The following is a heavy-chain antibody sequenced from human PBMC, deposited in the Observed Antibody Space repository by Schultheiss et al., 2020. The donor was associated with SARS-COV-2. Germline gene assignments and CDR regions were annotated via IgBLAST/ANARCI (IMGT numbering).Heavy chain of an antibody. J-gene: IGHJ6*02. V-gene: IGHV5-10-1*01. CDR1: GYSFTNYW. Sequence: ESLKISCKGSGYSFTNYWISWVRQMPGKGLEWMGRIDPSDSYTNYSPSFQGHVTISADKSISTAYLQWSSLKASDTAMYYCARGDIVVVPAAMHYYYYGMDVWGQGTTVTVSS. CDR2: IDPSDSYT. CDR3: ARGDIVVVPAAMHYYYYGMDV. D-gene: IGHD2-2*01.